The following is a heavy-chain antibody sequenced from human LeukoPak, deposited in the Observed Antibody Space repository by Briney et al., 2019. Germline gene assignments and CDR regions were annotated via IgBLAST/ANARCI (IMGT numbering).Heavy chain of an antibody. CDR3: ARDLPGGSYYYYYGMDV. V-gene: IGHV3-48*03. CDR1: GFTFSSYE. CDR2: ISSSGSTI. D-gene: IGHD1-26*01. Sequence: GGSLRLSCAASGFTFSSYEMNWVRQAPGKGLEWVSYISSSGSTIYYADSVKGRFTISRDNAKNSLYLQMNNLRAEDTAVYYCARDLPGGSYYYYYGMDVWGQGTTVTVSS. J-gene: IGHJ6*02.